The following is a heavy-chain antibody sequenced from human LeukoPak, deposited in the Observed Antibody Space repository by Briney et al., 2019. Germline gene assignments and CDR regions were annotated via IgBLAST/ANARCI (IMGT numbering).Heavy chain of an antibody. CDR1: PDSTTSNF. CDR2: IHRSGST. Sequence: TSETLSLTCTVSPDSTTSNFWSWVRQPPGKGLEWIGEIHRSGSTNYNPSLQSRVTISIDRSKNQIALELSSVTAADTAVYYYAREIVGGFNPGAYWGQGTLVTVSS. J-gene: IGHJ4*02. D-gene: IGHD1-14*01. V-gene: IGHV4-4*02. CDR3: AREIVGGFNPGAY.